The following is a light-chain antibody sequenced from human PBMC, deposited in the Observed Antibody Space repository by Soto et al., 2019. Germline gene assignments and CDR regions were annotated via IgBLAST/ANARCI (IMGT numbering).Light chain of an antibody. J-gene: IGKJ1*01. CDR1: QSISIW. Sequence: DIQMTQSPSTLSASVGDRVAITCRSRQSISIWLAWYQPKPGKAPKLLIYKASSLESGVPSRFSGSGSGTEFTLTISSLQPDDFATYYCQQYNDYSWTFGQGTKVEIK. CDR2: KAS. V-gene: IGKV1-5*03. CDR3: QQYNDYSWT.